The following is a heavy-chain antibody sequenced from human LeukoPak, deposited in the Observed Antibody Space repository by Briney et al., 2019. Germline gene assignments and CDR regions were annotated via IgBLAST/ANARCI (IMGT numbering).Heavy chain of an antibody. CDR2: IYYSGST. D-gene: IGHD5-24*01. Sequence: PSQTLSLTCTVSGGSISSGGYYWSWIRQHPGKGLEWIGYIYYSGSTYYNPSLKSRVTISVDTSKSQFSLKLSSVTAADTAVYYCARDPPPEDGNNAFDIWGQGTMVTVSS. CDR3: ARDPPPEDGNNAFDI. CDR1: GGSISSGGYY. V-gene: IGHV4-31*03. J-gene: IGHJ3*02.